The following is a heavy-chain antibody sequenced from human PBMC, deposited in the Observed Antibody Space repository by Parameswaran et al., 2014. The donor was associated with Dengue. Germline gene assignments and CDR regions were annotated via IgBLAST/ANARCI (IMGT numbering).Heavy chain of an antibody. D-gene: IGHD1-26*01. CDR1: GFTFIDYW. CDR3: TRGGTYVADS. V-gene: IGHV3-7*04. CDR2: INEGGNDR. Sequence: GSLRLSCAASGFTFIDYWMSWVRQVPGKGLEWVANINEGGNDRYYVDSVRGRFTVSRDNAKNSLYLQMNSLRVEDTAVYYCTRGGTYVADSWGQGTRVTVSS. J-gene: IGHJ4*02.